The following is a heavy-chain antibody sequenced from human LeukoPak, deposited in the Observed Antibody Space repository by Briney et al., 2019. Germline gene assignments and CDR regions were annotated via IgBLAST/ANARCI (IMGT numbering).Heavy chain of an antibody. CDR2: INHSGST. CDR1: GGSFSGYY. V-gene: IGHV4-34*01. J-gene: IGHJ6*03. CDR3: ARGLRYCTNGVCYNYYYYYMDA. D-gene: IGHD2-8*01. Sequence: SETLSLTCAVYGGSFSGYYWSWIRQPPGKGLEWIGEINHSGSTNYNPSLKSRVTISVDTSKNQFSLKLSSVTAADTAVYYCARGLRYCTNGVCYNYYYYYMDAWGKGTTVTVSS.